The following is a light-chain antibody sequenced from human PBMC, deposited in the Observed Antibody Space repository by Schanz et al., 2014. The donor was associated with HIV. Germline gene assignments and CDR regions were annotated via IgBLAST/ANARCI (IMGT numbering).Light chain of an antibody. J-gene: IGKJ1*01. CDR2: KAS. V-gene: IGKV1-5*03. CDR3: QQYHAYPWT. CDR1: QSIGNR. Sequence: DIRMTQSPPTLSASVGDRVTITCRASQSIGNRLAWFQQRPGKAPKLLIYKASTLDTGVPSTFSGSGSGTEFTLTISSLQSDDFATYYCQQYHAYPWTFGQGTNVDVK.